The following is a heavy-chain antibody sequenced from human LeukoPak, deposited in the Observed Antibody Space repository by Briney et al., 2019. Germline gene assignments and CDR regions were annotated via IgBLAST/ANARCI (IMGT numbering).Heavy chain of an antibody. V-gene: IGHV4-30-4*08. D-gene: IGHD6-13*01. CDR2: IYYSGST. CDR1: GGSISSGDYY. CDR3: AGVSIAAAGPPDY. J-gene: IGHJ4*02. Sequence: PSQTLSLTCTVSGGSISSGDYYWSWIRQPPGTGLEWIGYIYYSGSTYYNPSLKSRVTISVDTSKNQFSLKLSSVTAADTAVYYCAGVSIAAAGPPDYWGQGTLVTVSS.